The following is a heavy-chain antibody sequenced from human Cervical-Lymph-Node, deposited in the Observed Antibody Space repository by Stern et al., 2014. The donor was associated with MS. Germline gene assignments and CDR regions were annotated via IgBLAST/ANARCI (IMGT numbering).Heavy chain of an antibody. CDR3: ARDLLGGSNNYYGLDL. J-gene: IGHJ6*02. V-gene: IGHV3-9*01. CDR2: ISWNSGNI. D-gene: IGHD4-11*01. Sequence: EVQLVESGGGLVQPGRSLRLSCAASGFSFDDYAMHWVRQAPGKGLEWVSGISWNSGNINYADSVKGRFTISRDSANHSLYLQMNSLRPEDTALYYCARDLLGGSNNYYGLDLWGQGTTVTVSS. CDR1: GFSFDDYA.